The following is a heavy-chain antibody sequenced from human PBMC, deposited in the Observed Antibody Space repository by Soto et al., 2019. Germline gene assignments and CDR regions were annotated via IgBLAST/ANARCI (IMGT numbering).Heavy chain of an antibody. CDR2: ISAYNGNT. J-gene: IGHJ6*02. V-gene: IGHV1-18*04. Sequence: ASVKVSCKASGYTFTSYGISWARQASGQGLEWMGWISAYNGNTNYAQKLQGRVTMTTDTSTSTAYMELRSLRSDDTAVYYCARVRYYDFWSGEAHYYYGMDVWGQGTTVTVSS. CDR1: GYTFTSYG. D-gene: IGHD3-3*01. CDR3: ARVRYYDFWSGEAHYYYGMDV.